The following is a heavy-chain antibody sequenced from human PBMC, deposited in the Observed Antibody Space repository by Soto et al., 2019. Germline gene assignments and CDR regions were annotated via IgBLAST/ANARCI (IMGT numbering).Heavy chain of an antibody. CDR3: ARVVGALGHWFDP. Sequence: QVQLVQSGAEVKKPGSSVKVSCKTSGGSFNSYAINWVRQAPGQGLEWMGGIIPIFATTRYAQRFQGRVTITADESTRTAYMELRSLRSDDTAVYYCARVVGALGHWFDPWGQGTLVTVSS. J-gene: IGHJ5*02. CDR2: IIPIFATT. D-gene: IGHD2-15*01. V-gene: IGHV1-69*12. CDR1: GGSFNSYA.